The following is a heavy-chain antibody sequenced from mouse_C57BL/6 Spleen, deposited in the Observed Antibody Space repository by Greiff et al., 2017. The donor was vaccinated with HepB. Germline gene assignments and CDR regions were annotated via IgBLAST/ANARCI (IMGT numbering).Heavy chain of an antibody. Sequence: VQLQQSGAELVKPGASVKLSCKASGFTFTDYYMHWVKQRTGQGLAWIGRIDPDDGETKYDQNFQGKATITADTSSNTAHMQRSSLTSEDTAVYYCARGCGYDAWFEYGGKGTPVTVSA. D-gene: IGHD2-2*01. V-gene: IGHV14-2*01. CDR2: IDPDDGET. J-gene: IGHJ3*01. CDR1: GFTFTDYY. CDR3: ARGCGYDAWFEY.